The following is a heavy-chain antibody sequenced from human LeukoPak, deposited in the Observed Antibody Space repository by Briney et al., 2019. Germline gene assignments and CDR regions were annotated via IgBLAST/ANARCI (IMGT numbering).Heavy chain of an antibody. V-gene: IGHV3-7*01. CDR3: ARDWVF. D-gene: IGHD2-8*01. CDR1: GFTFSSYS. CDR2: INRDGSEK. J-gene: IGHJ1*01. Sequence: GGSLRLSCAASGFTFSSYSMNWVRQAPGKGLEWVANINRDGSEKYYVDSVKGRFTISRDNAKKSLYLQMDSLRAQDTAVYYCARDWVFWGQGTLVIVSS.